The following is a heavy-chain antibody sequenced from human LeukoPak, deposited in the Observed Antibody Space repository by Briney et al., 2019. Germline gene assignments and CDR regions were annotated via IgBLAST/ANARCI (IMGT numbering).Heavy chain of an antibody. CDR2: ISGSGGST. D-gene: IGHD2-2*01. J-gene: IGHJ3*02. CDR1: GFTFSNHA. V-gene: IGHV3-23*01. Sequence: GGSLRLSCEVSGFTFSNHAMSWVRQAPGKGLEWVSVISGSGGSTFYADSVTGRFTISRDNSKNTLFLQMNSLRAEDTAVYYCAIYCSSTSYDAFDIWGQGTMVTVSS. CDR3: AIYCSSTSYDAFDI.